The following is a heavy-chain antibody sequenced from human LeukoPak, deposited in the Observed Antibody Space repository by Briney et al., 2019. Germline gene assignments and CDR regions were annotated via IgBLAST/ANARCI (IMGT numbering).Heavy chain of an antibody. D-gene: IGHD6-13*01. J-gene: IGHJ4*02. CDR3: ARDSAGNDY. CDR2: IKQDGSEK. V-gene: IGHV3-7*01. Sequence: GGSLRLSCAASGFTFSTYWMSWVRQAPGKGLEWVANIKQDGSEKYYVDSVKGRSTISRDNAKNSLYLQMNSLRAEDTAMYYCARDSAGNDYWGQGTLVTVSS. CDR1: GFTFSTYW.